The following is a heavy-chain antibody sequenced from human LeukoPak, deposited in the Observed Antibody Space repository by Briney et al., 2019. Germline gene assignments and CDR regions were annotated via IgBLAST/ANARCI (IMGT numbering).Heavy chain of an antibody. Sequence: ASVKVSCKASGYIFTSHYMHWVRQAPGQGLEWMGMINPSGGSTSYAQKFQGRVTMTEDTSTDTAYMELSSLRSEDTAVYYCATRGRGEPPDNFDYWGQGTLVTVSS. CDR2: INPSGGST. CDR1: GYIFTSHY. J-gene: IGHJ4*02. V-gene: IGHV1-46*01. CDR3: ATRGRGEPPDNFDY. D-gene: IGHD3-16*01.